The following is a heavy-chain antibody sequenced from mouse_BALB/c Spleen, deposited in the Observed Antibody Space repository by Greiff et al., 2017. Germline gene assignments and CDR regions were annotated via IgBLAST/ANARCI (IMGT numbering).Heavy chain of an antibody. Sequence: EVKLVESGGGLVQPGGSRKLSCAASGFTFSSFGMHWVRQVPEKGLEWVAYISSGSSTIYYADTVKGRFTISRDNPKNTLFLQMTSLRSEDTAMYYCARLGYVDAMDYWGQGTSVTVSS. V-gene: IGHV5-17*02. J-gene: IGHJ4*01. D-gene: IGHD3-2*02. CDR2: ISSGSSTI. CDR3: ARLGYVDAMDY. CDR1: GFTFSSFG.